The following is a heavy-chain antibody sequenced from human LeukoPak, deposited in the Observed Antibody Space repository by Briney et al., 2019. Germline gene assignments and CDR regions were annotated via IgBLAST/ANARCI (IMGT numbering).Heavy chain of an antibody. J-gene: IGHJ3*02. D-gene: IGHD6-13*01. CDR2: IKQDGSEK. CDR1: GFTFSSYW. V-gene: IGHV3-7*03. CDR3: ARIWGYCRGWWDSSCDEGAFDI. Sequence: GGSLRLSCAASGFTFSSYWMSWVRQAPGKGLEWVANIKQDGSEKYYVDSVKGRFTISRDNAKNSLYLQMNSLRAEDTAVYYCARIWGYCRGWWDSSCDEGAFDIWGQGTMVTVSS.